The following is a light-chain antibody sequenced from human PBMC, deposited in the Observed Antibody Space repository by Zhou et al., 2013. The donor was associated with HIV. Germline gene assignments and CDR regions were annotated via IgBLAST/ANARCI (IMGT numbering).Light chain of an antibody. CDR2: AAS. CDR1: QGIRND. V-gene: IGKV1-6*01. Sequence: AIQMTQSPSSLSASVGDRVTITCRASQGIRNDLGWYQQKPGKVPKLLINAASTLEGGVPSRFSGSGSGTDFTLTISCLQPEDFATYYCHQYYTNPLTFGGGTKVEIK. J-gene: IGKJ4*01. CDR3: HQYYTNPLT.